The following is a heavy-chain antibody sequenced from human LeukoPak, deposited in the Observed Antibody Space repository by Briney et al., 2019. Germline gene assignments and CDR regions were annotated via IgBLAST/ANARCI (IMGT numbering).Heavy chain of an antibody. CDR1: GYTFTGYY. Sequence: ASVKVSCKASGYTFTGYYMHWVRQAPGQGLEWMGWINPNSGGTNYAQKFQGRVTMTRDTSISTAYMELSRLRPDETAVYYCARAYSSSWYSYYGMDVWGQGTTVTVSS. J-gene: IGHJ6*02. CDR2: INPNSGGT. D-gene: IGHD6-13*01. CDR3: ARAYSSSWYSYYGMDV. V-gene: IGHV1-2*02.